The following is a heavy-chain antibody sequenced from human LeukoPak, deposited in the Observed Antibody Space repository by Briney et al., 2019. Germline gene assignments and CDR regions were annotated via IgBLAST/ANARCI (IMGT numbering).Heavy chain of an antibody. D-gene: IGHD2-2*01. V-gene: IGHV4-59*08. CDR3: ARGICSSTSCYRGGMRYYSDY. CDR1: GGSISSYY. Sequence: SETLSLTCTVSGGSISSYYWSWIRQPPGKGLEWIGYIYYSGSTNYNPSLKSRVTISVDTSKNQFSLKLSSVTAADTAVYYCARGICSSTSCYRGGMRYYSDYWGQGTLVTVSS. CDR2: IYYSGST. J-gene: IGHJ4*02.